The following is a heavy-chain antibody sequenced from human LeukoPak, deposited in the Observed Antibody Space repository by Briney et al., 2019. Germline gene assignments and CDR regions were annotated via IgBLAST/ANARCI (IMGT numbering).Heavy chain of an antibody. CDR1: GLTFSSYP. CDR2: ISGSGGST. V-gene: IGHV3-23*01. J-gene: IGHJ4*02. CDR3: AKETGIAAAGTDVFDY. Sequence: GGSLRLSFAASGLTFSSYPMSWVRQAPGKELDWVSAISGSGGSTYYADSVKGRFTISRDNSKNKLYLQMNSLRAEDTDVYYCAKETGIAAAGTDVFDYWGQGTLVTVSS. D-gene: IGHD6-13*01.